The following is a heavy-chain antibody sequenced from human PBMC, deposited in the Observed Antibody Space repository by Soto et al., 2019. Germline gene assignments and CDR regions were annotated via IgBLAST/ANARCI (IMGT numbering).Heavy chain of an antibody. V-gene: IGHV3-73*02. CDR1: GFTFSDSA. CDR2: IRNKGNNYAT. J-gene: IGHJ4*02. CDR3: TARRDWTAVDPLEY. D-gene: IGHD5-18*01. Sequence: EVQLVESGGGLVQPGGSLKVSFAASGFTFSDSAMHWVRQASGKGLEWVGRIRNKGNNYATAYTASVKGRFTISRDDSKNTVYLQMNSLKIDDTAVYYCTARRDWTAVDPLEYWGLGTLVTVSS.